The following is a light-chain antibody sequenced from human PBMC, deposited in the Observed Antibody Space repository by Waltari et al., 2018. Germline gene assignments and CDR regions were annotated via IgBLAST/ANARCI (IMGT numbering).Light chain of an antibody. V-gene: IGKV3-15*01. CDR2: GAS. CDR3: QQYNNWPPWT. J-gene: IGKJ1*01. CDR1: QSVRSN. Sequence: EIVMTQSPATLSVSPGERATLSCRASQSVRSNLAWYQQKPGQPPRLRIYGASTRATGIPARFSGSGSGTEFTLTISSLQSEDFALYYCQQYNNWPPWTFGQGTKVEIK.